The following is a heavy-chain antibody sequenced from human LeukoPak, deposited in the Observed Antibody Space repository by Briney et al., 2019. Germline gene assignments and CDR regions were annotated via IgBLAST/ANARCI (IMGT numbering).Heavy chain of an antibody. CDR1: GYSFTSYW. J-gene: IGHJ4*02. V-gene: IGHV5-51*01. CDR3: ARHWGSMYYYDSSGWYFDY. CDR2: IYPGDSDT. Sequence: GGALEISFKGSGYSFTSYWIDWGRPRPGKGVGWMGIIYPGDSDTRYSPSFEGQVTISADKSISTAYLQWSSLKASDTAMYYCARHWGSMYYYDSSGWYFDYWGQGTLVTVSS. D-gene: IGHD3-22*01.